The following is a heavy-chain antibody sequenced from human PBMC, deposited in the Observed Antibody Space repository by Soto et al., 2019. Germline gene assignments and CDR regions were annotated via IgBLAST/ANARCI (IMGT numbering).Heavy chain of an antibody. J-gene: IGHJ4*02. V-gene: IGHV4-39*01. CDR3: ARRKDRPYYYDSSGYYVHYFDY. D-gene: IGHD3-22*01. Sequence: QLQLQESGPGLVKPSETLSLTCTVSGGSISSSSYYWGWIRQPPGKGLEWIGSIYYSGSTYYNPSLKSRVSISVDTSKNQFSLKLSSVTAADTAVYYCARRKDRPYYYDSSGYYVHYFDYWGQGTLVTVSS. CDR1: GGSISSSSYY. CDR2: IYYSGST.